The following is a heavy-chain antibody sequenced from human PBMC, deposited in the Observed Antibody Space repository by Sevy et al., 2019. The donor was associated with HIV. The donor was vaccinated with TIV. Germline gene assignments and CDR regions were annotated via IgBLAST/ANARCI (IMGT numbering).Heavy chain of an antibody. CDR2: IKLDGSDK. J-gene: IGHJ6*02. V-gene: IGHV3-7*03. CDR3: ARGHYAMDV. CDR1: DFIFENYW. Sequence: GGSLRLSCGASDFIFENYWMTWVRQTSGQGLEWVATIKLDGSDKYYGDSVKGGFTISRDNSKRSLYLQMNSLRAEATAVYFCARGHYAMDVWGQGTTVTVSS.